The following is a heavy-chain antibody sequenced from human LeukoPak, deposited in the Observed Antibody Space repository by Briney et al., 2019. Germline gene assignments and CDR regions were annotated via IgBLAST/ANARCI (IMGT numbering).Heavy chain of an antibody. CDR3: ARDRSPTGMDV. CDR1: GFTFSSYT. CDR2: IDSSSYI. D-gene: IGHD2-8*02. J-gene: IGHJ6*02. V-gene: IGHV3-21*01. Sequence: GGPLRLSCAASGFTFSSYTMNWVRQAPGKGLEWVSSIDSSSYIYYADSLKGRFTISRDNAKNSLYLQMNSLRAEDTAEYYCARDRSPTGMDVWGQGTTVTVSS.